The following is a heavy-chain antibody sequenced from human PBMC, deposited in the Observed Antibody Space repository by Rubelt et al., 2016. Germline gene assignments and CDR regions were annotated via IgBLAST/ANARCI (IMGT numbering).Heavy chain of an antibody. J-gene: IGHJ6*03. CDR1: GFTFSSYG. Sequence: VQLVESGGGLVKPGGSLRLSCAASGFTFSSYGMHWVRQAPGKGLEWVAVIWYDGSNKYYADSVKGRFTISRDNSKNTLYLQMNSLRAEDTAVYYCARTGSTSCYEYVDYYYYYYMDVWGKGTTVTVSS. V-gene: IGHV3-33*01. D-gene: IGHD2-2*01. CDR3: ARTGSTSCYEYVDYYYYYYMDV. CDR2: IWYDGSNK.